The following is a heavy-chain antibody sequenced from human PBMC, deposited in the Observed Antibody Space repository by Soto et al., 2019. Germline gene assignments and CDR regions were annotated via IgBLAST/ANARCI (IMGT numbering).Heavy chain of an antibody. V-gene: IGHV2-5*02. CDR1: GFSLTTTGVG. CDR2: IYWDDDR. Sequence: QITLKESGPTLVKPTQTLTLTCTFSGFSLTTTGVGVGWVRQPTGKALEWLALIYWDDDRRLSPSLKNRLTITRDTSKDQVVLTLTNMDPVDTATYYCVHSFYDLSGPFLFDYWGQGTLVTVSS. J-gene: IGHJ4*02. D-gene: IGHD3-22*01. CDR3: VHSFYDLSGPFLFDY.